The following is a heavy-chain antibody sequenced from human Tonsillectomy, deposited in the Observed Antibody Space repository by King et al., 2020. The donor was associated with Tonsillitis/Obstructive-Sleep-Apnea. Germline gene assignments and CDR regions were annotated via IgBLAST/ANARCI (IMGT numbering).Heavy chain of an antibody. CDR3: ARRPVTIGYSYIDV. V-gene: IGHV5-51*01. CDR1: GYSFTAYW. J-gene: IGHJ6*03. Sequence: QLVQSGAEVKKPGESLKISCKGSGYSFTAYWIGWVRQMPGKGLEWVGIIYPGDSDTRYSPSFQGQVTLSVDKSINTAYLQWSSLKASYTAMYFCARRPVTIGYSYIDVGGKGTTATVTS. CDR2: IYPGDSDT. D-gene: IGHD2-15*01.